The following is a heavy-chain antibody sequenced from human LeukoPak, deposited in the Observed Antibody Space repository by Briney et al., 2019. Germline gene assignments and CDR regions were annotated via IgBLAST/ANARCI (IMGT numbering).Heavy chain of an antibody. Sequence: GGSLRLSCAASGFTFSSYDMHWVRHATEKGLEWVSSIGAAGDTYYAGSVKGRFTTSRENAKNSLYLQMNSLRAGDTAVYYCARDLRAYGMDIWGQGTTVTVSS. CDR1: GFTFSSYD. J-gene: IGHJ6*02. V-gene: IGHV3-13*01. CDR3: ARDLRAYGMDI. CDR2: IGAAGDT. D-gene: IGHD4-17*01.